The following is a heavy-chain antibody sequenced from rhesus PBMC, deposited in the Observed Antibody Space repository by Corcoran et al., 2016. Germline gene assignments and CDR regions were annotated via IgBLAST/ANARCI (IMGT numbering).Heavy chain of an antibody. CDR2: IGGRSVTP. CDR3: ARVYTGYSSWSRVNAFDC. CDR1: GYSLSSAYG. D-gene: IGHD6-13*01. J-gene: IGHJ3*01. V-gene: IGHV4-127*01. Sequence: QVLLQESGPGLVKPSETLSLTCAVSGYSLSSAYGWSWIRQSPGKGLGWIGNIGGRSVTPKYNPSLKSRVTNSKDTSKNQFSLKLSSVTAADTAVYYCARVYTGYSSWSRVNAFDCWGQGLRVTVSS.